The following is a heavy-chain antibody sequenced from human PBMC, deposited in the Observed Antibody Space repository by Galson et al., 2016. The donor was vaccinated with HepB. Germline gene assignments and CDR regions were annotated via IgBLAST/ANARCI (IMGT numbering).Heavy chain of an antibody. J-gene: IGHJ5*02. CDR1: GFSLTTLGVG. D-gene: IGHD2-21*01. Sequence: PALVKPTQTLTLTCTFSGFSLTTLGVGVGWIRQPPGKALEWLGIIFWDDDKRYNPSLKSRLTITKDISKNEVVLTLTNVDPADTATYYCAHNPNKLFLFNEALPNYFDPWGQGTLVIVSS. V-gene: IGHV2-5*02. CDR3: AHNPNKLFLFNEALPNYFDP. CDR2: IFWDDDK.